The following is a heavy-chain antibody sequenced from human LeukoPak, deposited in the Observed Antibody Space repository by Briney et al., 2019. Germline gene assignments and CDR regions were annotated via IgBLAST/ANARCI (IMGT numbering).Heavy chain of an antibody. V-gene: IGHV1-2*02. D-gene: IGHD3-10*01. J-gene: IGHJ4*02. Sequence: ASVKVSCKASGYTFSDYYIHWVRQAPGQGLEWMGWINPNSGGTNSAQKFQGRVTMTRDTSISTAYMELSRLRSDDTAVYYCARDLFYSVSGTYYNVGRVFNYWGQGTLVTVSS. CDR2: INPNSGGT. CDR1: GYTFSDYY. CDR3: ARDLFYSVSGTYYNVGRVFNY.